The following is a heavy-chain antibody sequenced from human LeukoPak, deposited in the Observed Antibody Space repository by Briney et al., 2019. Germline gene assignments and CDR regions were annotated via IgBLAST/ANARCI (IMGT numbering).Heavy chain of an antibody. CDR2: ISESGAHT. Sequence: PGGSLRLSCAASGFTFSYYSMNWVRQAPGKGLEWASSISESGAHTFYADSVKGRFIVSRDNAQNSLYLEMNSLRLEDTAVYYCAKDMTTVVTPYYYYMDVWGKGTPVTVSS. J-gene: IGHJ6*03. V-gene: IGHV3-21*06. D-gene: IGHD4-23*01. CDR3: AKDMTTVVTPYYYYMDV. CDR1: GFTFSYYS.